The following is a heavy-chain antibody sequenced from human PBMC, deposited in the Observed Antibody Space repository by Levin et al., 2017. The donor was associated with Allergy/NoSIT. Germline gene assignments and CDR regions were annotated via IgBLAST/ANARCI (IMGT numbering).Heavy chain of an antibody. V-gene: IGHV4-34*01. CDR3: ARAYYYYGMDG. CDR2: INHSGST. CDR1: GGSFSGYY. Sequence: SETLSLTCAVYGGSFSGYYWSWIRQPPGKGLEWIGEINHSGSTNYNPSLKSRVTISVDTSKNQFSLKLSSVTAADTAVYYCARAYYYYGMDGWGQGTTVTVSS. J-gene: IGHJ6*02.